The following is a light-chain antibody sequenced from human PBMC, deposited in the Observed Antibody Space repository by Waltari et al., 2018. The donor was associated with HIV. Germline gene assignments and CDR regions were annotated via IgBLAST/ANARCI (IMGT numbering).Light chain of an antibody. CDR2: DVS. CDR3: SSYTSSSSWV. CDR1: SSDVGGYNY. V-gene: IGLV2-14*03. J-gene: IGLJ3*02. Sequence: QSALTQPASVSGSPGQATTISCTGTSSDVGGYNYVSWYQQHPGKAPKPMIYDVSNRPSVVSNRFSGSKSGNTASLTTSGLQADDEADYYCSSYTSSSSWVFGGGTKLTVL.